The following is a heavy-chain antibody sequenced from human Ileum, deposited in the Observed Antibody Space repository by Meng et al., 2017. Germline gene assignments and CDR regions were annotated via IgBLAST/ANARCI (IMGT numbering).Heavy chain of an antibody. CDR3: ARHGGYSQDF. J-gene: IGHJ4*02. Sequence: VELQEAGPGLVRPSGTLSLPCAVSIGSISSNTYWRWVRQPPGKGLEWIGQISHSGSAYYNPSLKSRVTMSVDKSKSQFSLMLTSVTAADTAIYYCARHGGYSQDFWGQGTLVTVSS. V-gene: IGHV4-4*02. CDR1: IGSISSNTY. D-gene: IGHD4-23*01. CDR2: ISHSGSA.